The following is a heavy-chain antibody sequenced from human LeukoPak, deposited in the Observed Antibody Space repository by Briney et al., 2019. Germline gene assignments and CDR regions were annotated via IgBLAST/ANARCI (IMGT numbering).Heavy chain of an antibody. CDR2: ISGSGGST. D-gene: IGHD5/OR15-5a*01. V-gene: IGHV3-23*01. J-gene: IGHJ4*02. CDR1: GGTFSSYA. CDR3: AKRDHQSKYFDY. Sequence: SCKASGGTFSSYAMSWVRQAPGKGLEWVSAISGSGGSTYYADSVKGRFTIPRDNSKNTLYLQMNSLRAEDTAVYYCAKRDHQSKYFDYWGQGTLVTVSS.